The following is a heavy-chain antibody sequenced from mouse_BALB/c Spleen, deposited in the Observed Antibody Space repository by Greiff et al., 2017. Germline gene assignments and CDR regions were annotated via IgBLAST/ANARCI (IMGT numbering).Heavy chain of an antibody. CDR2: INPSNGGT. D-gene: IGHD1-2*01. CDR3: TRYSLPEYYYAMDY. CDR1: GYTFTSYY. J-gene: IGHJ4*01. Sequence: QVQLKESGAELVKPGASVKLSCKASGYTFTSYYMYWVKQRPGQGLEWIGEINPSNGGTNFNEKFKSKATLTVDKSSSTAYMQLSSLTSEDSAVYYCTRYSLPEYYYAMDYWGQGTSVTVSS. V-gene: IGHV1S81*02.